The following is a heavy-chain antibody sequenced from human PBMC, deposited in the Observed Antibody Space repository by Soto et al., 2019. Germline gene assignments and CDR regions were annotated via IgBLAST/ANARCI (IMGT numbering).Heavy chain of an antibody. CDR2: ISDGGSST. CDR3: ASHIAVAGPHAFDI. Sequence: GSLRLSCAASGFTFSSYAMHWVRQAPGKGLEWVSVISDGGSSTYYADSVKGRFTISRDNSKNTLYLQMNSLRAEDTAVYYCASHIAVAGPHAFDIWGQGTMVTVSS. CDR1: GFTFSSYA. D-gene: IGHD6-19*01. V-gene: IGHV3-30*04. J-gene: IGHJ3*02.